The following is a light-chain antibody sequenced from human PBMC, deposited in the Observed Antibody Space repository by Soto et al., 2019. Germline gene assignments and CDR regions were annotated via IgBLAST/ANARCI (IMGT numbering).Light chain of an antibody. Sequence: QSALTQPPSASGSPGQSVTISCTGTSSDVGGYNYLSWYQQHPGKAPKLMIYEVSKRPSGVPDRFSGFKSGNTASLTVSGLQAEDEADYYCCSYAGGNNCYVFGTGTKLTVL. CDR2: EVS. CDR1: SSDVGGYNY. CDR3: CSYAGGNNCYV. V-gene: IGLV2-8*01. J-gene: IGLJ1*01.